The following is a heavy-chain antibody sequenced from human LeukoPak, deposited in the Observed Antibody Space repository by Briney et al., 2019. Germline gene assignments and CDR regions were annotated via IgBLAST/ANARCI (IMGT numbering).Heavy chain of an antibody. CDR2: INPNSGGT. J-gene: IGHJ5*02. CDR3: ARDGAGETTIFSTPPPLDRFDP. Sequence: ASVKVSCKASGYTFTGYYMHWVRQAPGQGLEWMGWINPNSGGTNYAQKFQGRVTMTRDTSISTAYMELSRLRSDDTAVYYCARDGAGETTIFSTPPPLDRFDPWGQGTLVTVSS. V-gene: IGHV1-2*02. D-gene: IGHD3-3*01. CDR1: GYTFTGYY.